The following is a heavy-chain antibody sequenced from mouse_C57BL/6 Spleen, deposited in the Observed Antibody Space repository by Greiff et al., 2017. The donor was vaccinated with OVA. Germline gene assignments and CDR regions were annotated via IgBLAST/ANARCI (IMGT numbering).Heavy chain of an antibody. CDR3: AAEENYGSSYRYFDY. V-gene: IGHV1-19*01. D-gene: IGHD1-1*01. Sequence: VQLQQSGPVLVKPGASVKMSCKASGYTFTDYYMNWVKQSHGKSLEWIGVINPYNGGTSYNQKFKGKATLTVDKSSSTAYMELNSLTSEDSAVYYCAAEENYGSSYRYFDYWGQGTTLTVSS. CDR1: GYTFTDYY. J-gene: IGHJ2*01. CDR2: INPYNGGT.